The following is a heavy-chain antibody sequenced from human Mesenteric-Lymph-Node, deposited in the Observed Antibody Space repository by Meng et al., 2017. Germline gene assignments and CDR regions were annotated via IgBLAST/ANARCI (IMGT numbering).Heavy chain of an antibody. V-gene: IGHV4-30-4*01. CDR2: IYYSGST. Sequence: QGPLLEPGPGLVQPSQTLSLTCTVSGGSISSGDYYWSWIRQPPGKGLEWIGYIYYSGSTYSNASLKSRVTISIDRSKNQFSLKLSSVTAADTAVYYCARDRKHYGERGWFDPWGQGTLVTVSS. CDR3: ARDRKHYGERGWFDP. D-gene: IGHD4-17*01. CDR1: GGSISSGDYY. J-gene: IGHJ5*02.